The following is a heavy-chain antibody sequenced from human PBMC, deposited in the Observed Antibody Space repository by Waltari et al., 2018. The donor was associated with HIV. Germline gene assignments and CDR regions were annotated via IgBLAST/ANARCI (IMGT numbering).Heavy chain of an antibody. CDR1: GGSITTYL. V-gene: IGHV4-59*01. D-gene: IGHD2-15*01. CDR2: IHSPGRT. CDR3: ARGIFGGNPGY. J-gene: IGHJ4*02. Sequence: QLRESGPRLVKPLQTLALNCSVSGGSITTYLWNWYRQPPSKGLEWIGYIHSPGRTNYNPSLKSRVTISVDTSKTVFSLQLKSVTAADTAIYYCARGIFGGNPGYWGRGTLITVS.